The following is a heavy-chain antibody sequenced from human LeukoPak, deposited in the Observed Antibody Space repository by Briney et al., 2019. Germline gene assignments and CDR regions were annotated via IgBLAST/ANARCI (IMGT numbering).Heavy chain of an antibody. Sequence: GGSLRLSCAASGFTFSSYAMHWVRQAPGKGLEWVAVISHDGSNKYYADSVKGRFTISRDNSKNTLYLQMNSLRAEDTAVYYCARGMGMIGDYYFDYWGQETLVTVSS. V-gene: IGHV3-30*04. CDR3: ARGMGMIGDYYFDY. D-gene: IGHD4-17*01. CDR2: ISHDGSNK. CDR1: GFTFSSYA. J-gene: IGHJ4*02.